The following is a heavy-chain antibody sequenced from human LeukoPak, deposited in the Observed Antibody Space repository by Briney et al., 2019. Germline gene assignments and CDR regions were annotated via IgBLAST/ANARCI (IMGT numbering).Heavy chain of an antibody. V-gene: IGHV1-2*06. CDR2: INPNSGGT. D-gene: IGHD2-15*01. CDR3: ARLGVVVAAGDDY. CDR1: GYTFIGYY. J-gene: IGHJ4*02. Sequence: ASVKVSCKTSGYTFIGYYMHWVRQAPGQGLEWMGRINPNSGGTNYAQKFQGRVTMTRDTSISTAYMELSRLRSDDTAVYYCARLGVVVAAGDDYWGQGTLVTVSS.